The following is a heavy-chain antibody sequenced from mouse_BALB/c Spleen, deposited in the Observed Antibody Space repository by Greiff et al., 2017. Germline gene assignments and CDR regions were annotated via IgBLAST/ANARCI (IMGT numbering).Heavy chain of an antibody. CDR1: GYTFTSYW. J-gene: IGHJ4*01. CDR3: ARRSPHSHYYAMDY. Sequence: QVQLQQSGAELAKPGASVKMSCKASGYTFTSYWMHWVKQRPGQGLEWIGYINPSTGYTEYNQKFKDKATLTADKSSSTAYMQLSSLTSEDSAVYYCARRSPHSHYYAMDYWGQGTSVTVSS. CDR2: INPSTGYT. V-gene: IGHV1-7*01.